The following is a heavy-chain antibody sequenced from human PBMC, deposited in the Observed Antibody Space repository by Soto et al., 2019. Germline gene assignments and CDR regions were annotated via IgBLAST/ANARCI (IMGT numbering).Heavy chain of an antibody. CDR1: GYTFTSYG. V-gene: IGHV1-18*01. D-gene: IGHD3-3*01. CDR2: ISAYNGNT. Sequence: ASVKVSCKASGYTFTSYGISWVRQAPGQGLEWMGWISAYNGNTNYAQKLQGRVTMTTDTSTSTAYMELRSLRSDDTAVYYCARGSYDFWSGYYGGFSFDPWGQGTPVTVSS. CDR3: ARGSYDFWSGYYGGFSFDP. J-gene: IGHJ5*02.